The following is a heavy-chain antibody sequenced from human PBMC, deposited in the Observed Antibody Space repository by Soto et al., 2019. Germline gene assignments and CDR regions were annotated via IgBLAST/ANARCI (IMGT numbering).Heavy chain of an antibody. CDR2: IKRDGSEE. Sequence: GGSLRLSCAASGFTFSFYWMSWVRQAPGKGLEWVANIKRDGSEEYYVDSVKGRFTISRDNAKNSLYLQMNDLRVEDTALYYCARESEPWVTYGGVIAHLNDFWGQGTLVTVSS. V-gene: IGHV3-7*01. CDR3: ARESEPWVTYGGVIAHLNDF. CDR1: GFTFSFYW. J-gene: IGHJ4*02. D-gene: IGHD3-16*02.